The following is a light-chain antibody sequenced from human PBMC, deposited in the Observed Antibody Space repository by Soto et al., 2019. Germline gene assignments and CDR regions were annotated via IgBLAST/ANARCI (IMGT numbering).Light chain of an antibody. CDR1: SSDFGNYNL. Sequence: QSALTQPASVSGSPGQSITISCTGTSSDFGNYNLVSWYQQHPGKVPKLILFEVNKRPSGVSGRFSGSKSGNTAPLTISGLQAEDEADYYCCSFTSSNTHVFGTGTKVTVL. CDR3: CSFTSSNTHV. J-gene: IGLJ1*01. V-gene: IGLV2-23*02. CDR2: EVN.